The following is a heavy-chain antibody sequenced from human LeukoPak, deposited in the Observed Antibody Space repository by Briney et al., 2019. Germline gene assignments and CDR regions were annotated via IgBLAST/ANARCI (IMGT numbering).Heavy chain of an antibody. D-gene: IGHD3-10*01. CDR3: ARGGSAPGNFQL. CDR2: INSDGSST. V-gene: IGHV3-74*01. J-gene: IGHJ1*01. CDR1: GFTFGSYW. Sequence: PGGSLRLSCAASGFTFGSYWMHWVRQAPGKGLMWVSRINSDGSSTSNADSVKGRFTISRDDATNTLYLQMNSLRVEDTAMYYCARGGSAPGNFQLWGQGTLVTVSS.